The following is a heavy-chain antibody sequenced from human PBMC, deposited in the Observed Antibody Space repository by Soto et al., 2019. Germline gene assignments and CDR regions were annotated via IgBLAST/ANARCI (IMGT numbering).Heavy chain of an antibody. CDR2: IYGDDDT. Sequence: QITLKESGPTLAKPTQTLTLTCTFSGFSLSTPGVGVGWIRQPPGKALEWLALIYGDDDTRYSPSLESRPTLTKDTSKTQVVLTMPNMDPVDTATYYCAHRDEDYYYAMEVWGQGTTVTVSS. CDR3: AHRDEDYYYAMEV. J-gene: IGHJ6*02. V-gene: IGHV2-5*02. CDR1: GFSLSTPGVG.